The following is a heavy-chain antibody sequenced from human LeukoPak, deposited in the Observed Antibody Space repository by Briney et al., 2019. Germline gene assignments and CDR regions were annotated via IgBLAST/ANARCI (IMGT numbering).Heavy chain of an antibody. CDR2: ISGSGDGA. CDR3: ARDYYGSGSYYIPPFDY. D-gene: IGHD3-10*01. CDR1: GFTFDNYA. J-gene: IGHJ4*02. V-gene: IGHV3-23*01. Sequence: GGSLRLSCSASGFTFDNYAMTWVRLTPGKGLECVSGISGSGDGAFYADSVKGRFTISRDNSKNTLYLQMNSLRAEDTAVYYCARDYYGSGSYYIPPFDYWGQGTLVTVSS.